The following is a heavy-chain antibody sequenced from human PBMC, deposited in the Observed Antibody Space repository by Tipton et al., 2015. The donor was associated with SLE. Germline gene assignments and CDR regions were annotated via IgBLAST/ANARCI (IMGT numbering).Heavy chain of an antibody. D-gene: IGHD3-9*01. V-gene: IGHV4-59*11. CDR1: GVSIRTHY. Sequence: TLSLTCSVSGVSIRTHYWSWIRQSPGKGLEWIVYTYNNDRTKYNPSLQSRVTVSVDTSKNQFSLKLSSVTAADTAVYYCARSFDYWYFDLWGRGTLVTVSS. CDR3: ARSFDYWYFDL. J-gene: IGHJ2*01. CDR2: TYNNDRT.